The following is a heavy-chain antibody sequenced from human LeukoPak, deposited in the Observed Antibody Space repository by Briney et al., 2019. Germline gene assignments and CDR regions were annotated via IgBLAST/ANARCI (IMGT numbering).Heavy chain of an antibody. CDR2: IYYSGST. CDR3: ARDQWGGTYIHDAFDI. V-gene: IGHV4-39*02. J-gene: IGHJ3*02. CDR1: GSSISSSSCY. Sequence: SETLSLTCTVSGSSISSSSCYWGWIRQPPGKGLEWIGSIYYSGSTYYNPSLKSRVTISVDTSKNQFSLKLSSVTAADTAVYYCARDQWGGTYIHDAFDIWGQGTMVTVSS. D-gene: IGHD1-26*01.